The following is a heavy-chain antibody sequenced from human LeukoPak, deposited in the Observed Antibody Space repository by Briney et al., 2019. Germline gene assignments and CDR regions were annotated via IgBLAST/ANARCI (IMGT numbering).Heavy chain of an antibody. V-gene: IGHV1-18*01. Sequence: GASVKVSCTASGYNFVDYHIIWVRQAPGLGLEWLGWISGKNGDSAHSQKVQGRVSMTTDTSTNTGYLELRSLRSDDTAVYYCAKTSITMVLQTWGQGTLVTVSS. D-gene: IGHD3-10*01. CDR1: GYNFVDYH. J-gene: IGHJ4*02. CDR3: AKTSITMVLQT. CDR2: ISGKNGDS.